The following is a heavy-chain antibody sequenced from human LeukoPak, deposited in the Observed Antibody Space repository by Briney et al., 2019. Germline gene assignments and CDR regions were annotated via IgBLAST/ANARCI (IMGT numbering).Heavy chain of an antibody. Sequence: PGGSLRLSCAASGFTFSSYAMSWVRQAPGKGLDWVSAISGSGGSTYYADYVKGRFTISRDNSKNTLYLQMNSLRAVDTAVYYCAKDPPGYSSGGYYWGQGTLVSVSS. CDR2: ISGSGGST. J-gene: IGHJ4*02. D-gene: IGHD6-19*01. V-gene: IGHV3-23*01. CDR1: GFTFSSYA. CDR3: AKDPPGYSSGGYY.